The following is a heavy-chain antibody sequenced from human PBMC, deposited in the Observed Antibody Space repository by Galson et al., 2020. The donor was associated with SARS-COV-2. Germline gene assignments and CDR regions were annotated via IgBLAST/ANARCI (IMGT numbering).Heavy chain of an antibody. CDR3: AKDPSGWYGSNWFDP. Sequence: GGSLRLSCAASGFTFSSYAMSWVRQAPGKGLEWVSAISGSGGSTYYADSVKGRFTISRDNSKNTLYLQMNSLRAEDTAVYYCAKDPSGWYGSNWFDPWGQGTLVTVSS. J-gene: IGHJ5*02. D-gene: IGHD6-19*01. V-gene: IGHV3-23*01. CDR1: GFTFSSYA. CDR2: ISGSGGST.